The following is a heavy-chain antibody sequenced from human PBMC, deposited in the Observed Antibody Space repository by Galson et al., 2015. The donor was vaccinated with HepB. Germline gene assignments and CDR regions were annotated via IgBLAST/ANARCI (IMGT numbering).Heavy chain of an antibody. CDR1: GYTFTSYG. V-gene: IGHV1-18*04. Sequence: SVKVSCKASGYTFTSYGISWVRQAPGQGLEWMGWISAYNGNTNYAQKLQGRVTMTTDTSTSTAYMELRSLRSEDTAVYYCARDQERREGGGTYYYYMDVWGKGTTVTVSS. J-gene: IGHJ6*03. CDR3: ARDQERREGGGTYYYYMDV. D-gene: IGHD3-16*01. CDR2: ISAYNGNT.